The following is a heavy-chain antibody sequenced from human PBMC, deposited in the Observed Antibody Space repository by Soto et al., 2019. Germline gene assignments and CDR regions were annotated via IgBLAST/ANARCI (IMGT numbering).Heavy chain of an antibody. V-gene: IGHV1-46*01. CDR3: ATERAAGGYSSGWYDD. D-gene: IGHD6-19*01. J-gene: IGHJ5*02. Sequence: QVQLVQSGAEVKKPGASVKVSCKASGYTFTSYYMHWVRQAPGQGLEWMGIINPSGGSTSYAQKFQGRVTMTRDTSTSTVYMELSSLRSEDTAVYYCATERAAGGYSSGWYDDWGQGTLVTVSS. CDR1: GYTFTSYY. CDR2: INPSGGST.